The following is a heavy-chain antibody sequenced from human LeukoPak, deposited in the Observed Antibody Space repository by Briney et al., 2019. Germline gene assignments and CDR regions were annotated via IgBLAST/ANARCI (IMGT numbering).Heavy chain of an antibody. CDR2: ISVSGAA. CDR1: GGAISSYY. J-gene: IGHJ5*02. Sequence: TLSLTRTVSGGAISSYYRSWIRQPAGKGLGWIGRISVSGAAHYNPSLTRQLTISVDKARNQFSLKLSSVSAADTAVYYCARDDGSGSFDPWGQGTMVTVSS. D-gene: IGHD6-25*01. CDR3: ARDDGSGSFDP. V-gene: IGHV4-4*07.